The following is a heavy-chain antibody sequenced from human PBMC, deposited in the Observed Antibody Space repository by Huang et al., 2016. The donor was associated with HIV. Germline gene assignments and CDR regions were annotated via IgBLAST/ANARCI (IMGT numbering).Heavy chain of an antibody. J-gene: IGHJ4*02. Sequence: QLQLQESGPGLVKPSETLSLTCTVSGGSIRSDNYYWGWIRQPPGKGLEWIGSIYYSGSTYYNPSLKGRVTITVDTSKNHFSLRMRSVTAADTGVYYCARLPGSITMIRGVITDPYWGQGTLVTVSS. CDR3: ARLPGSITMIRGVITDPY. V-gene: IGHV4-39*02. D-gene: IGHD3-10*01. CDR2: IYYSGST. CDR1: GGSIRSDNYY.